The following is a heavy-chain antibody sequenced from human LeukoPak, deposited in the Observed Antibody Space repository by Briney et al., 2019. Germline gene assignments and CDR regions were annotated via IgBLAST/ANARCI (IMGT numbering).Heavy chain of an antibody. J-gene: IGHJ4*02. D-gene: IGHD6-19*01. CDR2: TNHSGST. CDR3: ARVYSSGWYDY. Sequence: SETLSLTCAVYGGSFSGYYWSWIRQPPGKGLEWIGETNHSGSTNYNPSLKSRVTISVDTSKNQFSLKLSSVTVADTAVYYCARVYSSGWYDYWGQGTLVTVSS. CDR1: GGSFSGYY. V-gene: IGHV4-34*01.